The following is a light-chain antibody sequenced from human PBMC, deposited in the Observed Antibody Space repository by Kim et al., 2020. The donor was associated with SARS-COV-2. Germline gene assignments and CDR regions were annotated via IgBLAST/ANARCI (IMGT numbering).Light chain of an antibody. J-gene: IGLJ2*01. CDR3: AAWDDNVKGPV. V-gene: IGLV1-44*01. CDR1: SYNIGGDT. Sequence: GQKVSITCSGSSYNIGGDTVTWYQQVPGTAPKLLIYNDNQRPSGVPDRFSGSKSGSSATLAISRLQSEDEADYYCAAWDDNVKGPVFGGGTQLTVL. CDR2: NDN.